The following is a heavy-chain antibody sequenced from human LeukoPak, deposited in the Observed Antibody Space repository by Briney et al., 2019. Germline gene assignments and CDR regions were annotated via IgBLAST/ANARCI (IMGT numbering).Heavy chain of an antibody. D-gene: IGHD5-24*01. CDR3: ARNLKMSTISQWAAGFDY. V-gene: IGHV4-59*01. Sequence: PSETLSLTCTVSGGSISSYYWSWIRQPPGKGLEWIGYIYYSGSTNYNPSLRSRVTISVDTSKNQFSLKLSSVTAADTAAYYCARNLKMSTISQWAAGFDYWGQGTLVTVSS. CDR1: GGSISSYY. J-gene: IGHJ4*02. CDR2: IYYSGST.